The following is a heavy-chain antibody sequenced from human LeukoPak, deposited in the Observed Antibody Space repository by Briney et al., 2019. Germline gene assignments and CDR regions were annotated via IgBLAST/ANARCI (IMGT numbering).Heavy chain of an antibody. CDR2: INHSGST. J-gene: IGHJ2*01. V-gene: IGHV4-34*01. CDR1: GGSFSGYY. Sequence: SETLSLTCAVYGGSFSGYYWSWIRQPPGKGLEWIGEINHSGSTNYNPSLKSRVTISVDTSKNQFSLKLSSVTAADTAVYYCASGYTAMVTRWYFDLWGRGTLVTVSS. CDR3: ASGYTAMVTRWYFDL. D-gene: IGHD5-18*01.